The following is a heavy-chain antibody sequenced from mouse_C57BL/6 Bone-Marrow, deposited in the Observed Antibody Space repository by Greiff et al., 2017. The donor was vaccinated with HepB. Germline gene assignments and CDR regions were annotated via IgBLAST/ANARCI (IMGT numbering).Heavy chain of an antibody. CDR1: GFTFSSYA. CDR3: ARDRDYGGFAY. Sequence: DVKLVESGGGLVKPGGSLKLSCAASGFTFSSYAMSWVRQTPEKRLEWVATISDGGSYTYYPDNVKGRFTISRDNAKNNLYLQMSHLKSEDTAMYYCARDRDYGGFAYWGQGTLVTVSA. CDR2: ISDGGSYT. J-gene: IGHJ3*01. D-gene: IGHD1-1*01. V-gene: IGHV5-4*01.